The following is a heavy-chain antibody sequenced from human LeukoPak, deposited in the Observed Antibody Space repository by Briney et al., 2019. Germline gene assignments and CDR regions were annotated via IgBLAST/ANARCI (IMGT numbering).Heavy chain of an antibody. CDR3: ASLGYCSGGSCYARRDY. D-gene: IGHD2-15*01. CDR1: GFTFGDYG. Sequence: GGSLRLSCAASGFTFGDYGMSWVRQAPGKGLEWVSGINWNGGSTGYADSVKGRFTISRDNAKNSLYLQMNSLRAEDTALYYCASLGYCSGGSCYARRDYWGQGTLVTVSS. CDR2: INWNGGST. V-gene: IGHV3-20*04. J-gene: IGHJ4*02.